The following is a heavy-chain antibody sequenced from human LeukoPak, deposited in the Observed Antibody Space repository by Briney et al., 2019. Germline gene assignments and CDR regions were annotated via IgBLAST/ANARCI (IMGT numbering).Heavy chain of an antibody. V-gene: IGHV3-74*01. J-gene: IGHJ6*02. CDR3: ARDHGLYSSGWYGYYGMDV. D-gene: IGHD6-19*01. Sequence: GGSLRLSCAASGFTFSSYWMYWVRQAPGKGLVWVSRINSDGSDTSYADSVQGRFTISRDNAKNTLYLQMNSLRAEDTAVYYCARDHGLYSSGWYGYYGMDVWGQGTTVTVSS. CDR1: GFTFSSYW. CDR2: INSDGSDT.